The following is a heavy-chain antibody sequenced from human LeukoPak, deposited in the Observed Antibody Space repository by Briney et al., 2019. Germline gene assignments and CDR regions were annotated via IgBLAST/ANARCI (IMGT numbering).Heavy chain of an antibody. CDR2: INAGNGNT. V-gene: IGHV1-3*01. D-gene: IGHD2-15*01. J-gene: IGHJ4*02. CDR1: GYTFTSYA. Sequence: ASVKVSCKASGYTFTSYAMHWARQAPGQRLEWMGWINAGNGNTKYSQKFQGRVTITRDTSASTAYMELSSLRSEDTAVYYCARPLSGGRGFFDYWGQGTLVTVSS. CDR3: ARPLSGGRGFFDY.